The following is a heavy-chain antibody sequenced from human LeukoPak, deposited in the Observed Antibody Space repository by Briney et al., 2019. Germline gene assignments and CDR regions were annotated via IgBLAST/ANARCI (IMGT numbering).Heavy chain of an antibody. CDR1: GFTFRSYG. Sequence: GGSLRLSCAASGFTFRSYGMHWVRQAPGKGLEWVAVISYDGSNKYYADSVKGRFTISRDNSKNTLYLQMNSLRAEDTAVYYCAKDSASLQYAFWSGWTSSAFDIWGQGTMVTVFS. V-gene: IGHV3-30*18. J-gene: IGHJ3*02. CDR2: ISYDGSNK. CDR3: AKDSASLQYAFWSGWTSSAFDI. D-gene: IGHD3-3*01.